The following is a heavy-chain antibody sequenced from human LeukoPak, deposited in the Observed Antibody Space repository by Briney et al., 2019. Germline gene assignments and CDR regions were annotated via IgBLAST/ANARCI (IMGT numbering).Heavy chain of an antibody. J-gene: IGHJ5*02. CDR1: GGSISSSNW. V-gene: IGHV4-31*11. D-gene: IGHD3-16*01. CDR3: ARHYGP. Sequence: SETLSLTCAVSGGSISSSNWWSWIRQHPGKGLEWIGYIYYSGSTYYNPSLKSRVTISVDTSKNQFSLKLSSVTAADTAVYYCARHYGPWGQGTLVTVSS. CDR2: IYYSGST.